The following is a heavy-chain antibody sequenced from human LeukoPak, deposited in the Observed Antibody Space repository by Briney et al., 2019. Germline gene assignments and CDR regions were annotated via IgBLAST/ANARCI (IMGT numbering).Heavy chain of an antibody. J-gene: IGHJ4*02. CDR3: ARILNY. Sequence: GGSLRLSCAASGFTFSTYDMNWVRQAPGKGLEWASYISSNSGITNYADSVKGRFTISRDNAKNSLYLQMNSLRDEDTAVYYCARILNYWGQGTLVTVSS. CDR1: GFTFSTYD. CDR2: ISSNSGIT. V-gene: IGHV3-48*02.